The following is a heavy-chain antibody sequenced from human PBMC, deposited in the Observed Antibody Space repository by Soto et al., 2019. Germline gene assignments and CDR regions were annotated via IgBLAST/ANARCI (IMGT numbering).Heavy chain of an antibody. J-gene: IGHJ5*02. CDR3: ARDTDTAMAENWFDP. Sequence: ASVKVSCKASGYTFTSYYMHWVRQAPGQGLEWMGIINPSGGSTSYAQKFQGRVTMTRDTSTSTVYMELSSLRSEDTAVYYCARDTDTAMAENWFDPWGQGTLVTVSS. D-gene: IGHD5-18*01. CDR2: INPSGGST. V-gene: IGHV1-46*01. CDR1: GYTFTSYY.